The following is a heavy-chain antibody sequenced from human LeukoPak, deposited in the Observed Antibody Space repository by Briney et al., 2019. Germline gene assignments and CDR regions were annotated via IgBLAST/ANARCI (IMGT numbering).Heavy chain of an antibody. CDR1: VFTPSIIA. CDR2: IGGSGGGT. CDR3: ARDSSGNAEFDY. Sequence: SLRLSCAPSVFTPSIIATGTGREAPVKRLWWVSAIGGSGGGTYYADSVEGRFTISRDNSKTTLYVQMNSLRAEDTAVYYCARDSSGNAEFDYWGQGTLVTVSS. V-gene: IGHV3-23*01. J-gene: IGHJ4*02. D-gene: IGHD3-22*01.